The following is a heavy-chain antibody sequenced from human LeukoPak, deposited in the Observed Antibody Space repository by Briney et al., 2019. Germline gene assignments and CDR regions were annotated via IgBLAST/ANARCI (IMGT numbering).Heavy chain of an antibody. D-gene: IGHD2-2*01. Sequence: PSETLSLTCTVSGCSISSYYWSWIRPPPGQGLEWIGYIYYSGSTNYNPSLKSRTTISVDTSKNPFSLKLSSVTAADTAVYYCAREHCSSTSCYPGFNWFDPWGQGTLVTVSS. CDR1: GCSISSYY. V-gene: IGHV4-59*01. J-gene: IGHJ5*02. CDR3: AREHCSSTSCYPGFNWFDP. CDR2: IYYSGST.